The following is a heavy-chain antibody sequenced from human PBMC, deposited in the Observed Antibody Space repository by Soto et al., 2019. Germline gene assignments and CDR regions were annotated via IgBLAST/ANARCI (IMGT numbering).Heavy chain of an antibody. Sequence: EVQLLESGGGLVQPGGSLRLSCAASGFTFSSYAMSWVRQAPGKGLEWVSAISGSGGSTYYADSVKGRFTISRDNSKNTLYLQMNSLRAKDTAVYYCATENGYSSSWFEFDYWGQGTLVTVSS. CDR1: GFTFSSYA. D-gene: IGHD6-13*01. V-gene: IGHV3-23*01. CDR2: ISGSGGST. CDR3: ATENGYSSSWFEFDY. J-gene: IGHJ4*02.